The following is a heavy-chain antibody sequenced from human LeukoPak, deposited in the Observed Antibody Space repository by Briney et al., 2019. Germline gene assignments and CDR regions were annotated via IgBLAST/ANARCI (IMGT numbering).Heavy chain of an antibody. D-gene: IGHD4-23*01. J-gene: IGHJ4*02. V-gene: IGHV3-74*01. CDR2: INNDASRT. Sequence: GGSLRLSCAASGSAFSRSWIHWVRQAPGKGLVWVSHINNDASRTTYADSVKGRFTISRDNSKNTLYLQMNSLRAEDTAVYYCAKEQSGNSNFDYWGQGTLVTVSS. CDR1: GSAFSRSW. CDR3: AKEQSGNSNFDY.